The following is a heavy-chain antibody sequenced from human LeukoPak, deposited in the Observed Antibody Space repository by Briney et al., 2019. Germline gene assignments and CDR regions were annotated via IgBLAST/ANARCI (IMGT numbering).Heavy chain of an antibody. J-gene: IGHJ4*02. Sequence: GGSLRLSCAASGFTFSTYAMSWVRQAPGKGLEWVSAIGDTTYYADSVKGRFTISRDNSKNTLYLQMNNLRAEDAAIYYCAKAYAFVGANYFDYWGQGTLVTVSS. V-gene: IGHV3-23*01. CDR2: IGDTT. D-gene: IGHD1-26*01. CDR3: AKAYAFVGANYFDY. CDR1: GFTFSTYA.